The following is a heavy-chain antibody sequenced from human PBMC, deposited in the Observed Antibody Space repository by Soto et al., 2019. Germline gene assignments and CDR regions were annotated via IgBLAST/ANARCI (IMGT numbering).Heavy chain of an antibody. CDR1: VFTFDDYA. Sequence: LRLSCAASVFTFDDYALHWVRQAPGKGLEWVSRISWNSVSMGYADSVKGRFTISRDNARNSLYLQMSSLRAEDKALYYCAKDKSSIAATGTLDYWGQGTLVTVSS. CDR2: ISWNSVSM. V-gene: IGHV3-9*01. J-gene: IGHJ4*02. CDR3: AKDKSSIAATGTLDY. D-gene: IGHD6-13*01.